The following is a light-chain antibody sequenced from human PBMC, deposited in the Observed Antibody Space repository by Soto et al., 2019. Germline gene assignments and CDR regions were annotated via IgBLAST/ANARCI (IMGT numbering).Light chain of an antibody. CDR2: KAS. V-gene: IGKV1-5*03. J-gene: IGKJ1*01. CDR1: QSISIW. Sequence: IQMPQSPSTLSASVGDRVTITCRASQSISIWLAWYQQKPGKAPKLLIYKASSLESEVPSRVCGSGSGTEFTLTSNSLQPDDSATYYCQQYNSDSTFGEGTKVEIK. CDR3: QQYNSDST.